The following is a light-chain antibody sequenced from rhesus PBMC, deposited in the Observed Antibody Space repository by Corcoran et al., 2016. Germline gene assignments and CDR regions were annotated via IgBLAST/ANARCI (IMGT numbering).Light chain of an antibody. V-gene: IGKV2-78*01. CDR3: EQTLQSPFT. J-gene: IGKJ3*01. Sequence: DIVMTQTPLSLFVAPGEPASISCRSSQSLLHTNGYTYLHWYLQNPGQSPPILIYEVSTRASGVPDRFSGCGSGTDFSLKISRVDAEDVGVYSCEQTLQSPFTFGPGTKLDIK. CDR1: QSLLHTNGYTY. CDR2: EVS.